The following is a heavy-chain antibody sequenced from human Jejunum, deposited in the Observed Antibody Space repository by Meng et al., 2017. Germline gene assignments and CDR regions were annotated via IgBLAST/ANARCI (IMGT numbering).Heavy chain of an antibody. J-gene: IGHJ5*02. Sequence: VQLVQSGAGVKKPGSSVKVSCKASGGTFRSYAISWVRHAPGQGLEWMGETIPFFGTTNYAQKFQDRVTIGTDESTSTTYMELSSLRSEDTAVYYCTREAPGTYWFDPWGQEPWSPSPQ. V-gene: IGHV1-69*05. CDR2: TIPFFGTT. CDR3: TREAPGTYWFDP. CDR1: GGTFRSYA.